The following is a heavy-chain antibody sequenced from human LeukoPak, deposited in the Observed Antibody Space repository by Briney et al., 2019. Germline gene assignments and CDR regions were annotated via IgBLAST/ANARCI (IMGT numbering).Heavy chain of an antibody. Sequence: SETLSLTCTVSGGSISSYYWSWIRQPPGKGLEWIGYIYYSGSTNYNPSLKSRVTISVDTSKNQFSLKLSSVTAADTAVYYCAREVPVGAIDYWGQGTLVTVSS. J-gene: IGHJ4*02. V-gene: IGHV4-59*01. D-gene: IGHD1-26*01. CDR3: AREVPVGAIDY. CDR1: GGSISSYY. CDR2: IYYSGST.